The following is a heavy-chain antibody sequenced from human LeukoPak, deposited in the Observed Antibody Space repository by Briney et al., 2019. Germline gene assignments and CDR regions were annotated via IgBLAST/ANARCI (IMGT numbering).Heavy chain of an antibody. CDR2: ISSSSSTI. Sequence: GGSLRLSCAASGFTFSSYSVNWVRQAPGKGLEWVSYISSSSSTIYYADSVKGRFTISRDNAKNSLYLQMNSLRAEDTAVYYCARDQDYYDSSGYYYVIDYWGQGTLVTVSS. CDR1: GFTFSSYS. CDR3: ARDQDYYDSSGYYYVIDY. D-gene: IGHD3-22*01. V-gene: IGHV3-48*01. J-gene: IGHJ4*02.